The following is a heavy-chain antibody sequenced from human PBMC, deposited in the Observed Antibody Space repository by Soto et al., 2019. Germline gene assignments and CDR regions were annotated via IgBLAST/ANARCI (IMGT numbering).Heavy chain of an antibody. J-gene: IGHJ5*02. CDR3: ARGQGGQLLWLGELLSSDRKENNWFDP. D-gene: IGHD3-10*01. V-gene: IGHV3-21*01. CDR1: GFTFSSYS. Sequence: GGSLRLSCAASGFTFSSYSMNWVRQAPGKGLEWVSSISSSSSYIYYADSVKGRFTISRDNAKNSLYLQMNSLRAEDTAVYYCARGQGGQLLWLGELLSSDRKENNWFDPWGQGTLVTVSS. CDR2: ISSSSSYI.